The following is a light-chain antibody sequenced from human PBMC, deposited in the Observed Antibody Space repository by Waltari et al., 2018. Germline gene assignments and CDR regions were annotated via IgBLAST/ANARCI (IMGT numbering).Light chain of an antibody. Sequence: DIVVTQSPDSLAVSPGERATPSCMASQNVNNNLAWYQRKPGQAPRLLIYDASTRATGIPARFSGGGSGTEFTLSISSLQSEDFAVYYCQQYDNWPLTFGLGTKLEIK. J-gene: IGKJ2*01. CDR1: QNVNNN. V-gene: IGKV3-15*01. CDR2: DAS. CDR3: QQYDNWPLT.